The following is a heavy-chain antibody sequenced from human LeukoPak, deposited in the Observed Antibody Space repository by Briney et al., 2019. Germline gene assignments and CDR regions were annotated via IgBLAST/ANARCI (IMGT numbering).Heavy chain of an antibody. CDR3: ARDEDLGSNYFDY. CDR2: ITSSGTYI. J-gene: IGHJ4*02. D-gene: IGHD3-16*01. CDR1: GFTFNNYN. Sequence: GGSLRLSCATSGFTFNNYNMNWVRQAPGRALEWVSSITSSGTYIFYADSVKGRFTISRDNAKNSLYLQMNSLRAEDTAVYYCARDEDLGSNYFDYWGQGTLVTVSS. V-gene: IGHV3-21*01.